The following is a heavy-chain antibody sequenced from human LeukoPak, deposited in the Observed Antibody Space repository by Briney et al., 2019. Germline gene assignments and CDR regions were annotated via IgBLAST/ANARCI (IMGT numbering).Heavy chain of an antibody. CDR2: IIPIFGKA. V-gene: IGHV1-69*05. D-gene: IGHD3-3*01. Sequence: GASVKLSCKASGGTFSSYAISWVRQAPGQGLEWMGGIIPIFGKANYAQKFEGRVTITTDKYTSTAYMELSSLRSEDTAVYYCENLIYVFWSVEGYYFDYWGQGTLVTVSS. CDR3: ENLIYVFWSVEGYYFDY. CDR1: GGTFSSYA. J-gene: IGHJ4*02.